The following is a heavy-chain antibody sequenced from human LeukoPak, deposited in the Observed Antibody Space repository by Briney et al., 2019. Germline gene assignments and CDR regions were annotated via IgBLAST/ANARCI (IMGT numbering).Heavy chain of an antibody. D-gene: IGHD2-15*01. CDR1: GFTFSSYG. Sequence: GGSLRLSCAASGFTFSSYGMSWVRQAPGKGLEWVSAISGSGGSTYYADSVKGRFTISRDNSKNTLYQQMNSLRAEDTAVYYCAKAPVTTCSGAYCYPFDYWGQGTLVTVSS. V-gene: IGHV3-23*01. CDR2: ISGSGGST. CDR3: AKAPVTTCSGAYCYPFDY. J-gene: IGHJ4*02.